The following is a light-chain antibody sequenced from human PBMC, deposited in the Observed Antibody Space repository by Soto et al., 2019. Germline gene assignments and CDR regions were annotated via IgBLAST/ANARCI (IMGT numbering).Light chain of an antibody. J-gene: IGKJ1*01. Sequence: DIQMTQSPSSLSASVGDRVTITCRASQTISTYLNWYQQKPGKAPKLLIYAASFLQGGVPSRFSGSGSGTDFTLTISSLQPEDFATYYCQQSYRTPRTFGQGTNVDIK. CDR1: QTISTY. CDR3: QQSYRTPRT. CDR2: AAS. V-gene: IGKV1-39*01.